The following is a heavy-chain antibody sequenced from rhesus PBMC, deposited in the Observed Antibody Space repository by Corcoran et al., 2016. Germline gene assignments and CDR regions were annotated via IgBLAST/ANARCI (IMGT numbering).Heavy chain of an antibody. J-gene: IGHJ5-2*02. D-gene: IGHD1-44*02. V-gene: IGHV4-122*02. Sequence: QVQLQESGPGLVKPSETLSLTCAVSGGSISSSYYYWRWIRQAPGEGLEWIGYSSYSGSTRYNPSLKSRVTISRDTSKNQFSLKLSAVTAADTAVYYCARWGATPSSNSLDVWGRGVLVTVSS. CDR3: ARWGATPSSNSLDV. CDR2: SSYSGST. CDR1: GGSISSSYYY.